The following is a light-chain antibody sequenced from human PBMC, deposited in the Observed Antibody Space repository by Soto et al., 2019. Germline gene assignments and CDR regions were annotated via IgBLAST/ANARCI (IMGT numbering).Light chain of an antibody. CDR3: QQYSNRPPIT. Sequence: EIVMTQSPATLSVSPGERATLSCRASQSVRSNLAWYQQKPGQAPRLLIYGASTRATGIPARFSGSGSGTEFTLTISSLQSEDFAVYYCQQYSNRPPITFGQGTRLEIK. CDR2: GAS. J-gene: IGKJ5*01. V-gene: IGKV3-15*01. CDR1: QSVRSN.